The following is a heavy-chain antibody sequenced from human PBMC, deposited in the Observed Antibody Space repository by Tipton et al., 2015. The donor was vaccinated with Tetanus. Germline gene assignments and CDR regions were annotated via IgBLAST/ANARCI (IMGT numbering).Heavy chain of an antibody. CDR3: ARDDGYNSGYGH. CDR1: GFTLRTYS. V-gene: IGHV3-21*04. D-gene: IGHD5-18*01. J-gene: IGHJ4*02. Sequence: SLRLSCAASGFTLRTYSMNWVRQAPGKGPEWVSGITKSSRFIYYADSVKGRFTISRDNSNQSVYLEMNSLRADDTALYYCARDDGYNSGYGHWGQRTLVTVSS. CDR2: ITKSSRFI.